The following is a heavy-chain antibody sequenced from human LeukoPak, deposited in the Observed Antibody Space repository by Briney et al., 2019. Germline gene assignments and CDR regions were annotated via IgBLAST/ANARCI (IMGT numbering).Heavy chain of an antibody. J-gene: IGHJ4*02. D-gene: IGHD5-24*01. Sequence: SVEVVCKASGGTFSSYAIIWVLQAPGHRLECIVGIIPIFGTANYVQKLHRGSTNNTDKYTSTAYMDVSRLSAEDRPVHVCARAPSPDEGPLDYWGQGTLVTVSS. CDR2: IIPIFGTA. CDR1: GGTFSSYA. V-gene: IGHV1-69*05. CDR3: ARAPSPDEGPLDY.